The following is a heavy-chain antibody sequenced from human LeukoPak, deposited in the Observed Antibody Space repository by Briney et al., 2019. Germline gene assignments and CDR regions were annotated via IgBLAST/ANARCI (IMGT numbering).Heavy chain of an antibody. V-gene: IGHV3-23*01. Sequence: SLPLSCPASRFTFSSYALSWVRQAAGKGLEGVAGVSVGGGSTYYADSVQGRFTISRDNSKNTLYLQMNSPRAEDTAVYYCAILPWYSSSWYEVDYWGQGTLGTVSS. D-gene: IGHD6-13*01. CDR2: VSVGGGST. CDR1: RFTFSSYA. CDR3: AILPWYSSSWYEVDY. J-gene: IGHJ4*02.